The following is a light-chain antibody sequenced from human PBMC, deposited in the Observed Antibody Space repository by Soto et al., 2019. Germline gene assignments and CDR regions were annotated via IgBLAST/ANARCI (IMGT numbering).Light chain of an antibody. V-gene: IGLV1-47*01. CDR2: RNA. CDR1: SSNIGSNY. J-gene: IGLJ2*01. Sequence: QSVLTQPPSASGTPGQRVTISCSGSSSNIGSNYVYWYQQFPGSAPKLLLYRNAQRPSGVPDRFSGSKSGTSDSLAISGPRSEDEADYYCAALDDSLSAVVFGGGTKVTVL. CDR3: AALDDSLSAVV.